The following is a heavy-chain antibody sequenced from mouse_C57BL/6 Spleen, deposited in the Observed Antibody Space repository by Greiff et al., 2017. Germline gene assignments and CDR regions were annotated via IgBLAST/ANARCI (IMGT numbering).Heavy chain of an antibody. D-gene: IGHD2-5*01. V-gene: IGHV1-53*01. CDR2: INPSNGGT. CDR1: GYTSTSYW. J-gene: IGHJ4*01. CDR3: ARTDYSNTYAMDY. Sequence: QVQLQQPGTELVKPGASVKLSCKASGYTSTSYWMHWVKQRPGQGLEWIGNINPSNGGTNYNEKFKSKATLTVDKSSSTAYMQLSSLTSEDSAVYYCARTDYSNTYAMDYWGQGTSVTVSS.